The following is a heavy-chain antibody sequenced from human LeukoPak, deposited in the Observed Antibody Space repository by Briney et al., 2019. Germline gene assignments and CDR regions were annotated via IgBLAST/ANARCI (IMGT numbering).Heavy chain of an antibody. V-gene: IGHV3-23*01. D-gene: IGHD4-23*01. J-gene: IGHJ4*02. CDR1: EFIFSDYA. CDR2: IGGPTET. Sequence: GGSLRLSCAASEFIFSDYAMGWVRQAPGKGPEWVSSIGGPTETFYADSVKGRFTVSRDNSQNTLYLQMNSLRAEDTAVYYCVKDATPRNSIWDYFGKWGQGALVTVST. CDR3: VKDATPRNSIWDYFGK.